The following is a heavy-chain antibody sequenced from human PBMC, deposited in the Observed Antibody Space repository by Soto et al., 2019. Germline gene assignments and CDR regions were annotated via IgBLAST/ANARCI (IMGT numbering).Heavy chain of an antibody. CDR3: ARDREGYYSNYYGMDV. V-gene: IGHV4-4*02. CDR1: GGSISSSNW. J-gene: IGHJ6*02. CDR2: IYHSGST. Sequence: QVQLQESGPGLVKPSGTLSLTCAVSGGSISSSNWWSWVRQPPGKGLEWIGEIYHSGSTNYNPSLTSRVTKTVDKSKNQFSLKLSSVTAADTAVYYCARDREGYYSNYYGMDVWGQGTTVTVSS.